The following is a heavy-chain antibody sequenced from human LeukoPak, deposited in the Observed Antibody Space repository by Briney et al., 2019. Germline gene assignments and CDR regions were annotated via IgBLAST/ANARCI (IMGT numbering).Heavy chain of an antibody. CDR1: GGFFSSYY. CDR3: VTRTD. CDR2: INPGGGT. V-gene: IGHV4-34*01. Sequence: SDTLSLTCTVYGGFFSSYYWAWIRQPPGEGLEWIGEINPGGGTNYNPSLKSRVTMSKDTSKNHFSLKLSSVTAADTAVYYCVTRTDWAQGTLVTVSS. D-gene: IGHD1-14*01. J-gene: IGHJ4*02.